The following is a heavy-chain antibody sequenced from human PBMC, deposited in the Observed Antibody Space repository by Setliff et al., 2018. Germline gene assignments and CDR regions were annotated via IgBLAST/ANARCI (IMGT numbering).Heavy chain of an antibody. CDR1: GFAFSGDD. D-gene: IGHD3-22*01. J-gene: IGHJ4*02. Sequence: GGSLRLSCAGSGFAFSGDDMHWVRQAPGKGLEWVSYINNRGDTIYYADSVRGRFNISRDNAKNSVYLQMNSLRAEDTAVYYCAKDLRDYYYDSSGYYDYWGQGTLVTVSS. V-gene: IGHV3-48*03. CDR3: AKDLRDYYYDSSGYYDY. CDR2: INNRGDTI.